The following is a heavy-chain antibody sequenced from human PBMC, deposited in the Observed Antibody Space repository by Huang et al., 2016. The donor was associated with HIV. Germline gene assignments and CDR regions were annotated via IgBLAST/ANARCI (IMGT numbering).Heavy chain of an antibody. J-gene: IGHJ4*02. Sequence: QVHLVQSGAEVKKPGSSVKVSCKASGDSFTSLPINWVRQAPGQGLEWRGGLVPMRGSATYAQKFRGRVRISADESTSTSYRELSRLRSDDTAMYYCATSTPMLGESGGWSGKVVITENVPYVDWGQGTLVTVSS. D-gene: IGHD3-22*01. CDR3: ATSTPMLGESGGWSGKVVITENVPYVD. CDR1: GDSFTSLP. V-gene: IGHV1-69*01. CDR2: LVPMRGSA.